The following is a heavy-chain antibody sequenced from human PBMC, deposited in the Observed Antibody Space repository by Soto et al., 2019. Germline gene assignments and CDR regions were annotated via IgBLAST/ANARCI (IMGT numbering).Heavy chain of an antibody. Sequence: GSLRLSCAAAGFTFSSYAMHGGRQAPGKGLEWVAVISYDGSNKYYADSVKGRFTISRDNSKNTLYLQMNSLRAEDTAVYYCARSLWRHDYNWGYFDLWRRGTLVPVSS. CDR2: ISYDGSNK. CDR3: ARSLWRHDYNWGYFDL. CDR1: GFTFSSYA. D-gene: IGHD4-4*01. J-gene: IGHJ2*01. V-gene: IGHV3-30-3*01.